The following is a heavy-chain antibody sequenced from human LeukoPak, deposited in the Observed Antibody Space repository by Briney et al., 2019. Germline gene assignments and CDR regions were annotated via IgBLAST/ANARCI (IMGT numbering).Heavy chain of an antibody. D-gene: IGHD3-10*01. CDR2: ISHDGSSE. CDR1: GFTFSSHV. CDR3: ARVPYVSGTFDY. Sequence: GGSPRLSCAASGFTFSSHVIHWVRQAPGKGLEWVAVISHDGSSEYYGDSVKGRFTIFRDNSKNTLYLQMNSLRTEDTAVYYCARVPYVSGTFDYWGQGTLVTVSS. J-gene: IGHJ4*02. V-gene: IGHV3-30-3*01.